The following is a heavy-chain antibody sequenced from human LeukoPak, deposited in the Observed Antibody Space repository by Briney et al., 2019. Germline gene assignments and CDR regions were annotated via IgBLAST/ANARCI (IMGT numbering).Heavy chain of an antibody. Sequence: ASVKVSCKASGGTFSSYAISWVRQAPGQGLEWTGGIIPIFGTANYAQKFQGRVTITADKSTSTAYMELSSLRSEDTAVYYCAREGGAGGPGDMVRADYGMDVWGQGTTVTVSS. J-gene: IGHJ6*02. V-gene: IGHV1-69*06. CDR1: GGTFSSYA. CDR2: IIPIFGTA. D-gene: IGHD3-10*01. CDR3: AREGGAGGPGDMVRADYGMDV.